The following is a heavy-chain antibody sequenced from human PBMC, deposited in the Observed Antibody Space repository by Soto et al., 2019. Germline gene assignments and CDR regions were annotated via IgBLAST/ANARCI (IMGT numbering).Heavy chain of an antibody. V-gene: IGHV3-53*02. Sequence: EVQLVETGGGLIQPGGSLRLSCAASGFTVSSKYMSWVRQAPGKGLEWVSVIYSGGSTYYADSVKGRFTISRDNSKNTLDLQIDSLKDEDTAVYYCARDRVRVELWTNYYYDGIDVWGQGPTVTVYS. J-gene: IGHJ6*02. CDR1: GFTVSSKY. CDR2: IYSGGST. CDR3: ARDRVRVELWTNYYYDGIDV. D-gene: IGHD3-16*01.